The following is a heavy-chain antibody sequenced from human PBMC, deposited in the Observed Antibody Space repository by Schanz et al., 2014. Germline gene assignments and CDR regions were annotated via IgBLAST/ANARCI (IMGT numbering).Heavy chain of an antibody. CDR3: ARDAADFYDILTEEDY. V-gene: IGHV1-18*01. D-gene: IGHD3-9*01. J-gene: IGHJ4*02. CDR1: GYIFINSG. CDR2: ISVYTGNT. Sequence: QVHLVQSGAEVKKPGATVKVSCKASGYIFINSGISWVRQAPGQGLEWVGWISVYTGNTKYGQKVQGRVTMTTDTSTSTAYMELRSLRSDDTAVYYCARDAADFYDILTEEDYWGQGTLVTVSS.